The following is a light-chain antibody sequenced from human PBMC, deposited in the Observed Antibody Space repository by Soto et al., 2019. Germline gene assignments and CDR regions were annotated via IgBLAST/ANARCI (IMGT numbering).Light chain of an antibody. CDR2: DAS. V-gene: IGKV3-20*01. J-gene: IGKJ2*01. CDR3: QQYGSSPPMYT. Sequence: EIVLTQSPGTLSLSPGERATLSCRASQSVSSSYLAWYQQKPGQAPRLLIYDASSRATGIPDRFSGSGSGTDFTLTISRLEPEDFAVYYCQQYGSSPPMYTFGQGTKLEIK. CDR1: QSVSSSY.